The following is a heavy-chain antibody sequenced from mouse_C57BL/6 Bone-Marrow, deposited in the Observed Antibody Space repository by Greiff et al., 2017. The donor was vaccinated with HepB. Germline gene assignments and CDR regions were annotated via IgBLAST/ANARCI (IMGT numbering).Heavy chain of an antibody. CDR2: ILPGSGST. CDR1: GYTFTGYW. CDR3: ARLPPYYYGSRDWYFDV. D-gene: IGHD1-1*01. V-gene: IGHV1-9*01. J-gene: IGHJ1*03. Sequence: QVQLQQSGAELMKPGASVKLSCKATGYTFTGYWIEWVKQRPGHGLEWIGEILPGSGSTNYNEKFKGKATFTADTSSNTAYMQLSSLTTEDSAIYYCARLPPYYYGSRDWYFDVWGTGTTVTVSS.